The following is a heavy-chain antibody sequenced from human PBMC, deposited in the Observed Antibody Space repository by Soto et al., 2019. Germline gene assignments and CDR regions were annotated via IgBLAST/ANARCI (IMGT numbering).Heavy chain of an antibody. CDR1: GGSINSYF. CDR2: VHYSGSS. Sequence: PSETLSLTCTVSGGSINSYFWSWIRQPPGKDLEWIGYVHYSGSSNYNPSLKSRVTISVDTSKNQFSLKLSSVTAADTAVYYCARAKLQPDAFDIWGQGTMVTVSS. D-gene: IGHD4-4*01. J-gene: IGHJ3*02. V-gene: IGHV4-59*01. CDR3: ARAKLQPDAFDI.